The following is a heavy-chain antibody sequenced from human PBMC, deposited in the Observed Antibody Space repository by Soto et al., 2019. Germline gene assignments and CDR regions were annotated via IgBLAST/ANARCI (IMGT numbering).Heavy chain of an antibody. Sequence: HPGGSLRLSCAASGFTFSSYAMSGVRQAPGKGLEWVSAISGSGGSTYYADSVKGRFTISRDNSKNTLYLQMNSLRAEDTAVYYCAKALHYWGSCLDYWGQGALVTVPQ. J-gene: IGHJ4*02. CDR2: ISGSGGST. D-gene: IGHD7-27*01. CDR1: GFTFSSYA. CDR3: AKALHYWGSCLDY. V-gene: IGHV3-23*01.